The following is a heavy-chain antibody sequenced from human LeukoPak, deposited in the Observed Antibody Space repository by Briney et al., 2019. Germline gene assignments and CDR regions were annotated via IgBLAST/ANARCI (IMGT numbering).Heavy chain of an antibody. CDR3: AKVPSPYYYDSSGYYDDY. CDR2: INSDGSST. Sequence: GGSLRLSCAASGFTFSSYWMHWVRQAPGKGLVWVSRINSDGSSTSYADSVKGRFTISRDNSKNTLYLQMNSLRAEDTAVYYCAKVPSPYYYDSSGYYDDYWGQGTLVTVSS. V-gene: IGHV3-74*01. J-gene: IGHJ4*02. D-gene: IGHD3-22*01. CDR1: GFTFSSYW.